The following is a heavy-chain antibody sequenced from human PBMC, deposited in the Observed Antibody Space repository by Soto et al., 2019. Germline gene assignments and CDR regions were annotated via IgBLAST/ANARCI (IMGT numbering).Heavy chain of an antibody. CDR3: AREGIAVANDAFDI. D-gene: IGHD6-19*01. V-gene: IGHV4-31*03. Sequence: PSETLSLTCTVSGGSISSGGYYWSWIRQHPGKGLEWIGYINYSGSTYYNPSLKSRVTISVDTSKNQFYLKLSSVTAADTAVYYCAREGIAVANDAFDIWGQGTMVTVSS. CDR2: INYSGST. J-gene: IGHJ3*02. CDR1: GGSISSGGYY.